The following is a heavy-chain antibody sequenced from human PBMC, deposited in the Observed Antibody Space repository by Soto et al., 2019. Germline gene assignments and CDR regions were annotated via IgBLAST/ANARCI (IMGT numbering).Heavy chain of an antibody. Sequence: GASVKVSCKASGYTFSSYDINWVRQAPGQGLEWMGWVNPDSGNTDYAQKFQGRVTMTTDTSTSTAYMELRSLRSDDTAVYYCARESVRQQLAYYFDYWGQGTLVTVSS. V-gene: IGHV1-8*01. CDR1: GYTFSSYD. CDR2: VNPDSGNT. CDR3: ARESVRQQLAYYFDY. J-gene: IGHJ4*02. D-gene: IGHD6-13*01.